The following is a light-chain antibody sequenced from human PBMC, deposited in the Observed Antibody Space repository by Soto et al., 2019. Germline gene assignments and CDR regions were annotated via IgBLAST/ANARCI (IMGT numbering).Light chain of an antibody. Sequence: DVQMTQSPSSLSASVGDRVTITCRASQSISTYLNWYQQKPGKAPNLLIYAASSLQSGVPSRFSGSGSGTYFTLTVSSLQPDDFATYYCQQYNSYSPWTFGQGTKVDIK. CDR1: QSISTY. J-gene: IGKJ1*01. CDR2: AAS. V-gene: IGKV1-39*01. CDR3: QQYNSYSPWT.